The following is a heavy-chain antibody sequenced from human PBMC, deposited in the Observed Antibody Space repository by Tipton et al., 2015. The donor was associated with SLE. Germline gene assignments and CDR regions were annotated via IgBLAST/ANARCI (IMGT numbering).Heavy chain of an antibody. CDR1: GYSISSGFY. Sequence: TLSLTCTVSGYSISSGFYWGWIRQPPTKGLEWLGTTYHTGSTYYSPSLESRVTISVDTSKNQFSLKLSSVTAADTAVYYCARDRGLPSPFYLGQGTLVTVSS. CDR2: TYHTGST. V-gene: IGHV4-38-2*02. CDR3: ARDRGLPSPFY. D-gene: IGHD3-10*01. J-gene: IGHJ4*02.